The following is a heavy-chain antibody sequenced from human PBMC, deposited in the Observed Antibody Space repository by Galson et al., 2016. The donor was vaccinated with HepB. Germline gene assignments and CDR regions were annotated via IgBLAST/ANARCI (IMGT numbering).Heavy chain of an antibody. D-gene: IGHD3-10*01. Sequence: SETLSLTCTVSGGSVSSGSFYWSWIRQPPGKGLEWIGYIYYTGSTNYNPSLKSRVTISVDRSKDQFSLKLSSVTAADTAVYYCARVGYYGSGRGYYFDYWGQGTLVTVSS. J-gene: IGHJ4*02. V-gene: IGHV4-61*01. CDR2: IYYTGST. CDR1: GGSVSSGSFY. CDR3: ARVGYYGSGRGYYFDY.